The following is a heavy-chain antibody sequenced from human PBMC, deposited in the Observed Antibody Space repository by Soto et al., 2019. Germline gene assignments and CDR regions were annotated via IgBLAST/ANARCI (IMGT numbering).Heavy chain of an antibody. CDR3: ARDYYSLFDY. CDR2: IKHDGSEK. D-gene: IGHD3-10*01. V-gene: IGHV3-7*05. CDR1: GFTFSDCW. J-gene: IGHJ4*02. Sequence: GGSLRLSCAASGFTFSDCWMSWVRHAPGKGLEWVANIKHDGSEKYYVDSVKGRFSISRDNAQNSLYLHMSSLRAEDTAVYYCARDYYSLFDYWGQGTVVTVSS.